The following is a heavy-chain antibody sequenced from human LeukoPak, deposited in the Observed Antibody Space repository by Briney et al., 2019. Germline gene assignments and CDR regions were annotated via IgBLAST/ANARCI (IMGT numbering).Heavy chain of an antibody. J-gene: IGHJ4*02. CDR3: ARGLAAPFDY. V-gene: IGHV3-23*01. Sequence: GGSLRLSCLASGFSFTKYAISWVRQAPARGLEWVAGVNGGADTTYYAESVKGRFTISRDNSRDSLFLEVNSLRVEDTALYFCARGLAAPFDYWGRGTLVTVSS. CDR2: VNGGADTT. CDR1: GFSFTKYA. D-gene: IGHD6-6*01.